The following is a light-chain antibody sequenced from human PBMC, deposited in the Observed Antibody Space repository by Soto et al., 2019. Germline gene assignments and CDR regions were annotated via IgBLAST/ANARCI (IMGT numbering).Light chain of an antibody. CDR3: QQYAT. J-gene: IGKJ4*01. V-gene: IGKV3-20*01. Sequence: EIVLTQSPGTLSLSPGERATLSCRASQSVSSSYLAWYQXKPGQAPRLLIYGASSRATGIPDRFSGSGSGTDFTLTISRLEPEDFAVYYCQQYATFGGGTKVEIK. CDR1: QSVSSSY. CDR2: GAS.